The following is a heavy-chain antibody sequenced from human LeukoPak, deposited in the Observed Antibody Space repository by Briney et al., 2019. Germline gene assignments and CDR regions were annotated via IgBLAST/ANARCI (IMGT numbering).Heavy chain of an antibody. D-gene: IGHD3-9*01. CDR1: GFTFSSYA. CDR3: VKDGESYYDILTGYSPDY. J-gene: IGHJ4*02. CDR2: ISSNGGST. Sequence: GGSLRLSCSASGFTFSSYAMHWVRQAPGKGLVYVSAISSNGGSTYYADSVKGRFTISRDNSKNTLYLQMSSLRAEDTAVYYCVKDGESYYDILTGYSPDYWGQGTLVTVSS. V-gene: IGHV3-64D*06.